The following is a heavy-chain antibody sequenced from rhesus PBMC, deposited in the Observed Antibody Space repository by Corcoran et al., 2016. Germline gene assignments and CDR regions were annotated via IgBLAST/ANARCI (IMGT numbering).Heavy chain of an antibody. Sequence: QVQLVQAGAEIKQPGASVKLSCKASGYTFTSYYMHWVRQAPGQGLEWIVQNAPYKGNKGYEQNFQGRVTITTDTSTSTGYMELSSLRSEDTAVYYCTRGSAAGFYGLDSWGQGVVVTVSS. CDR3: TRGSAAGFYGLDS. D-gene: IGHD6-13*01. J-gene: IGHJ6*01. CDR2: NAPYKGNK. CDR1: GYTFTSYY. V-gene: IGHV1-1*01.